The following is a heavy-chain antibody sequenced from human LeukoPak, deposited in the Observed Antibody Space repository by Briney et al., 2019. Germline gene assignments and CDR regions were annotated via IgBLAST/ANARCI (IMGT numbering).Heavy chain of an antibody. CDR3: ARVTDPRYNWFDP. CDR2: IHGSGST. J-gene: IGHJ5*02. CDR1: GGSISSYY. V-gene: IGHV4-4*07. Sequence: PSETLSLTCTVSGGSISSYYWTWIRQPAGKGPEWIGRIHGSGSTNYNPSLKSRVNMSVDTSKNQFSLRLNSVTAADTAVYYCARVTDPRYNWFDPWGQGTLVTVSS. D-gene: IGHD2-21*02.